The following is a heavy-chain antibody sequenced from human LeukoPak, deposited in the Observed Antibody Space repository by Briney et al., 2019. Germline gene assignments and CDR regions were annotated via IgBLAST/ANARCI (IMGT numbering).Heavy chain of an antibody. CDR3: PRWKSLKGTFDY. V-gene: IGHV3-30*04. CDR1: GFTFSNYA. J-gene: IGHJ4*02. Sequence: GGSLRLSCAASGFTFSNYAMNWVRQAPGKGLEWVAVISYDGNKKYYADSVKGRFTISRDNSKNTLYLQMNSLRAEDTAVYYCPRWKSLKGTFDYWGQGTLVTVSS. CDR2: ISYDGNKK. D-gene: IGHD1-7*01.